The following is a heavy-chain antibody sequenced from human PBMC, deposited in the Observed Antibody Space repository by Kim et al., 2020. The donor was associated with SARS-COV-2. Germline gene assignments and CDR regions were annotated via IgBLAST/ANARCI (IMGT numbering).Heavy chain of an antibody. Sequence: SETLSLTCTVSGGSVSSGSYYWSWIRQPPGKGLEWIGYIYYSGSTNYNPSLKSRVTISVDTSKNQFSLKLSSVTAADTAVYYCARRERPDTTYDYWGQGTLVTVSS. CDR2: IYYSGST. CDR1: GGSVSSGSYY. D-gene: IGHD1-26*01. J-gene: IGHJ4*02. V-gene: IGHV4-61*01. CDR3: ARRERPDTTYDY.